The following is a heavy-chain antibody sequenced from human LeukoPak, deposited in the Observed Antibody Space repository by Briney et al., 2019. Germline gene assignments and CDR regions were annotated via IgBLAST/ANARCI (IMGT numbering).Heavy chain of an antibody. CDR2: IYHSGST. Sequence: SETLSLTCAVSGYSISSGYYWGWIRQPPGKGLEWIGSIYHSGSTYYNPSLKSRVTISVDTSKNQFSLKLSSVTAADTAVYYCARVTRGMTYYYGSGSYSDYYYYYMDVWGKETTVTVSS. J-gene: IGHJ6*03. CDR3: ARVTRGMTYYYGSGSYSDYYYYYMDV. CDR1: GYSISSGYY. V-gene: IGHV4-38-2*01. D-gene: IGHD3-10*01.